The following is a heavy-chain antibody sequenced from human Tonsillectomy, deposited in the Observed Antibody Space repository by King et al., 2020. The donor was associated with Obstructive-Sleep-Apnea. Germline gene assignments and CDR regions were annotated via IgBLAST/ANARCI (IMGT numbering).Heavy chain of an antibody. CDR2: ISSSGGST. J-gene: IGHJ3*02. D-gene: IGHD3-10*01. Sequence: VQLVESGGALVQPGGSLRLSCAASGFTFSSYAMSWVRQAPGKGLEWVSGISSSGGSTDYADSVKGRLSISRDNSRYTLYLQMNSLRAEDTAVYYCAKASGSGNYYAFDIWGQGTMVTVSS. CDR3: AKASGSGNYYAFDI. CDR1: GFTFSSYA. V-gene: IGHV3-23*04.